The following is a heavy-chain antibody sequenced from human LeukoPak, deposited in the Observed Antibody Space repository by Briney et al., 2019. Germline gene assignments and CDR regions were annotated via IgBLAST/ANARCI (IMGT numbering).Heavy chain of an antibody. D-gene: IGHD1-26*01. CDR3: AKAIVGATSDAFDI. CDR1: GFTFDDYA. Sequence: GRSLRLSCAASGFTFDDYAMHWVRQAPGKGLEWVSGISWNSGSIGYADSVKGRFTISRDNAKNSLYLQMNSLRAEDTALYYCAKAIVGATSDAFDIWGQGQWSPSLQ. J-gene: IGHJ3*02. CDR2: ISWNSGSI. V-gene: IGHV3-9*01.